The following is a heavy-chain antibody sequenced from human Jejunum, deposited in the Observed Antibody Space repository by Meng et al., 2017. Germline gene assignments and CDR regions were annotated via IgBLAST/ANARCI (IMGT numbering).Heavy chain of an antibody. CDR2: IHHSGIT. CDR3: ARGTGFRWEFI. D-gene: IGHD1-26*01. V-gene: IGHV4-34*01. J-gene: IGHJ3*02. Sequence: QVQVQLWGAGLLTPSGTLSLTCSVYDGSLNDYFWSWVRQPPGEGLEWIGEIHHSGITKYSPSLRSRVTISVDTSKNQFSLKLSSVTAADTAFYYCARGTGFRWEFIGGQGTMVTVSS. CDR1: DGSLNDYF.